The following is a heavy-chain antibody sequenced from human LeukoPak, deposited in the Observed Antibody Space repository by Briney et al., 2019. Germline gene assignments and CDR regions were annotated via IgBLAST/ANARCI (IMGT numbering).Heavy chain of an antibody. V-gene: IGHV1-24*01. J-gene: IGHJ4*02. D-gene: IGHD3-22*01. Sequence: ASVKVSCKVSGYTLTELSMHWVRQAPGRGLEWMGGFDPEDGETIYAQKFQGRVTMTEDTSTDTAYMELSSLRSEDTAVYYCATGVSYYDSSGYYSAFDYWGQGTLVTVSS. CDR1: GYTLTELS. CDR3: ATGVSYYDSSGYYSAFDY. CDR2: FDPEDGET.